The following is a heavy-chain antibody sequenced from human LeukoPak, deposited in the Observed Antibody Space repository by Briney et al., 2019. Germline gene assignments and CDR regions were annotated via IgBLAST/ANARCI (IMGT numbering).Heavy chain of an antibody. D-gene: IGHD3-22*01. J-gene: IGHJ4*02. Sequence: PGRSLRLSCAASGFTFSSYGMHWVRQAPGKGLEWEAVISYDGSNKYYADSVKGRFTISRDNSKNTLYLQMNSLRAEDTAVYYCAKDPNYYDSSGYYASADYWGQGTLVTVSS. CDR2: ISYDGSNK. CDR1: GFTFSSYG. V-gene: IGHV3-30*18. CDR3: AKDPNYYDSSGYYASADY.